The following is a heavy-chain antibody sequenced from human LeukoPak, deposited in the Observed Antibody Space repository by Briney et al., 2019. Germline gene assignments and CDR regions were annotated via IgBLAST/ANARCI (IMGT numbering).Heavy chain of an antibody. D-gene: IGHD6-13*01. V-gene: IGHV3-30*18. CDR3: AKDAQQLVVGGYYGIDV. CDR1: GFTFGSYG. CDR2: ISYDGTDK. J-gene: IGHJ6*02. Sequence: GGSLRLSCAASGFTFGSYGMHWVRQVPGKGLEWVAIISYDGTDKYYADSVKGRFTISRDNSKNTLYLQMNSLRVEDTAVYYCAKDAQQLVVGGYYGIDVWGQGTTVTVSS.